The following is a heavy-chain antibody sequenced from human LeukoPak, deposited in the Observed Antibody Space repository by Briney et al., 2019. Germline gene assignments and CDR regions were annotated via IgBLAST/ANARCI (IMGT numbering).Heavy chain of an antibody. Sequence: ASVKVSCKASGYNFTNYGISWVRQAPGQGLEWVGWISADSGNTNYAQNFQGRVTVTTDTSTSTVYLELRSLISDDTAVYYCATEVPQCSHGTCYFGWLDPWGQGTLVTVSS. D-gene: IGHD2-15*01. V-gene: IGHV1-18*01. J-gene: IGHJ5*02. CDR1: GYNFTNYG. CDR3: ATEVPQCSHGTCYFGWLDP. CDR2: ISADSGNT.